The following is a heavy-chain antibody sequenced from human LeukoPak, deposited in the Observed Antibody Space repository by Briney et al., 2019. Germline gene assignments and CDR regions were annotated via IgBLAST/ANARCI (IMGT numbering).Heavy chain of an antibody. CDR1: GFIVNSCD. V-gene: IGHV3-23*01. J-gene: IGHJ5*02. CDR3: ARAGYDCTKGVCYNWLDP. D-gene: IGHD2-8*01. CDR2: ITGRGGST. Sequence: GGSLRLSCAASGFIVNSCDMSWLRQGPGKGLEWVSAITGRGGSTSYADSLKGRFTISRDNSKNTLYLQMNSLRAEDTAVYYCARAGYDCTKGVCYNWLDPWGQGTLVTVSS.